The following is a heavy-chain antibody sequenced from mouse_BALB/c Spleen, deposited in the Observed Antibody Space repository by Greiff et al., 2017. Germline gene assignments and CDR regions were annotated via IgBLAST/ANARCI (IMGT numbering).Heavy chain of an antibody. V-gene: IGHV3-2*02. CDR3: ARRGGRYYAMDY. Sequence: ESGPGLVKPSQSLSLTCTVTGYSITSDYAWNWIRQFPGNKLEWMGYISYSGSTSYNPSLKSRISITRDTSKNQFFLQLNSVTTEDTATYYCARRGGRYYAMDYWGQGTSVTVSS. CDR2: ISYSGST. CDR1: GYSITSDYA. J-gene: IGHJ4*01.